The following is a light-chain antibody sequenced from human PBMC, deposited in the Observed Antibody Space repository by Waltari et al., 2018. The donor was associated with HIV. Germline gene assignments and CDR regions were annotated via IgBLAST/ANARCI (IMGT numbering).Light chain of an antibody. V-gene: IGLV2-14*03. CDR2: DVS. CDR1: SNDVGGYNY. CDR3: ESYTSTSVWV. Sequence: QSALTQPASVSGSPGQSITISCTGSSNDVGGYNYVSGYKQHPGKAPRLMIYDVSTRPSGVSDRFSGSKSGDTASLTISGLQPEDEADYYCESYTSTSVWVFGGGTRLTVL. J-gene: IGLJ3*02.